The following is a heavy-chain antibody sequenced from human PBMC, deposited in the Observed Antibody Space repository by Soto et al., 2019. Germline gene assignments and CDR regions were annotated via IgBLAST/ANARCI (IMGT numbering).Heavy chain of an antibody. Sequence: SETLSLTCAVSGDSVTSNVWWSWVRRPPGKGLEWIGEAYHNGLTDYNPSLKSRVTMSVDTSKNEFSLKLTSLNAADTAIYYCARDAEVTGESYIFDYWGQGILVTVSS. V-gene: IGHV4-4*02. CDR3: ARDAEVTGESYIFDY. CDR2: AYHNGLT. D-gene: IGHD2-21*02. J-gene: IGHJ4*02. CDR1: GDSVTSNVW.